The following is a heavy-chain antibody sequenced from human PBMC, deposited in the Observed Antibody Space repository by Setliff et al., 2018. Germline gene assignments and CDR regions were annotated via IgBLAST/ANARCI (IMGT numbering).Heavy chain of an antibody. Sequence: SETLSLTCTVPGGSISSYYWSWIRQPAGKGLEWIGHIYIGGSANYNPSLKSRVTMSIDTSKNQFSLKLNSVTAADMAVYYCARDLLRSSSWRPDVFDVWGQGTMVTVSS. V-gene: IGHV4-4*07. J-gene: IGHJ3*01. CDR2: IYIGGSA. CDR3: ARDLLRSSSWRPDVFDV. CDR1: GGSISSYY. D-gene: IGHD6-13*01.